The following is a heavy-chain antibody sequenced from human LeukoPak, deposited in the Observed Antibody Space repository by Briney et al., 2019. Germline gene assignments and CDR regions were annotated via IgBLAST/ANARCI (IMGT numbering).Heavy chain of an antibody. CDR3: ASTDIAAAGTRNFDY. J-gene: IGHJ4*02. V-gene: IGHV4-39*07. Sequence: SETLSLTCTVSGGSISSSSYYWGWIRQPPGKGLEWIGEINHSGSTNYNPSLKSRVTISVDTSKNQFSLKLSSVTAADTAVYYCASTDIAAAGTRNFDYWGQGTLVTVSS. D-gene: IGHD6-13*01. CDR1: GGSISSSSYY. CDR2: INHSGST.